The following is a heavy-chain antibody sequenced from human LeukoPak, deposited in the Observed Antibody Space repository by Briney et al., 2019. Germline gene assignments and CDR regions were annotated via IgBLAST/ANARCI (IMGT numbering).Heavy chain of an antibody. CDR3: ARTQYCTNGVCRYYYDSSGSYFDY. CDR2: IYYSGST. D-gene: IGHD2-8*01. Sequence: PSETLSLTCTVSGGSISSSSYYWGWIRQPPGKGLEWIGSIYYSGSTYYNPSLKSRVTISVDTSKNQFSLRLSSVTAADTAVYSCARTQYCTNGVCRYYYDSSGSYFDYWGQGTLVTVSS. CDR1: GGSISSSSYY. V-gene: IGHV4-39*01. J-gene: IGHJ4*02.